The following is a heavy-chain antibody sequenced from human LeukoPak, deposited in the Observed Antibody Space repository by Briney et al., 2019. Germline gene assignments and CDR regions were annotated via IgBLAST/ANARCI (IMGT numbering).Heavy chain of an antibody. D-gene: IGHD3-22*01. CDR3: ATARRGMIVEGHFDY. CDR1: GYTLIELS. J-gene: IGHJ4*02. CDR2: FDPEDGET. V-gene: IGHV1-24*01. Sequence: ASVKVFCKVSGYTLIELSMHWVRQAPGKGLEWMGGFDPEDGETIYAQKFQGRVTMTEDTSTDTAYMELSSLRSEDTPVYYCATARRGMIVEGHFDYWGQGTLVTVSS.